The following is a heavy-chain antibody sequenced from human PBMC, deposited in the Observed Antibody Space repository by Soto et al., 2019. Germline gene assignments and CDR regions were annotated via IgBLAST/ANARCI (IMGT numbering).Heavy chain of an antibody. CDR3: ARDGCSGSTCLNWFDR. Sequence: EVQLVESGGGLVQPGGSLRLSCAASGFTFSSYSMNWVRQAPGKGLEWVSYISSSSTTKYYADSVKGRFTISRDNAKNSMYLQMNSLRAEDTAVYYCARDGCSGSTCLNWFDRWGQVTLVTVSS. CDR1: GFTFSSYS. D-gene: IGHD2-15*01. J-gene: IGHJ5*02. CDR2: ISSSSTTK. V-gene: IGHV3-48*01.